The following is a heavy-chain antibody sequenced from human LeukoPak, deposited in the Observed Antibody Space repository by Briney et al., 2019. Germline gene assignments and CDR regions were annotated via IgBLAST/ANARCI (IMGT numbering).Heavy chain of an antibody. CDR1: GFTFSSYA. CDR2: ISYDGSNK. Sequence: PGGSLRLSCAASGFTFSSYAMHWVRQAPGKGLERVAVISYDGSNKYYADSVKGRFTISRDNSKNTLYLQMNSLRAEDTAVYYCAGGRDQLPPGGYLDYWGQGTLVTVSS. J-gene: IGHJ4*02. V-gene: IGHV3-30-3*01. CDR3: AGGRDQLPPGGYLDY. D-gene: IGHD2-2*01.